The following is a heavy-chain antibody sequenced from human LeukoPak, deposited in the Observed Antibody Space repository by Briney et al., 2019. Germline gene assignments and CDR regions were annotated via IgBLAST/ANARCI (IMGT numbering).Heavy chain of an antibody. Sequence: PSETLSLTCTVSGGSISSYYWSWIRQPPGKGLEWIGYIYYSGSTNYNPSLKSRVTISVDTSKNQFSLKLSSVTAADTAVYYCARDPKRGYCSGGSCSNWFDPWGQGTLVTVSS. CDR2: IYYSGST. V-gene: IGHV4-59*01. J-gene: IGHJ5*02. D-gene: IGHD2-15*01. CDR3: ARDPKRGYCSGGSCSNWFDP. CDR1: GGSISSYY.